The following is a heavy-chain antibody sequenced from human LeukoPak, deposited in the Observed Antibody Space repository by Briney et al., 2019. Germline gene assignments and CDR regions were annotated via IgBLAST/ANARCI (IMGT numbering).Heavy chain of an antibody. V-gene: IGHV3-30*04. CDR3: ARDPYRYCSSTSCYYFDY. D-gene: IGHD2-2*01. J-gene: IGHJ4*02. CDR2: ISYDGSNK. Sequence: GGSLRLSCAASGFTFSSYAMHWVRQAPGKGLEWVAVISYDGSNKYYADSVKGRLTISRDNSKNTLYLQMNSLRAEDTAVYYCARDPYRYCSSTSCYYFDYWGQGTLVTVSS. CDR1: GFTFSSYA.